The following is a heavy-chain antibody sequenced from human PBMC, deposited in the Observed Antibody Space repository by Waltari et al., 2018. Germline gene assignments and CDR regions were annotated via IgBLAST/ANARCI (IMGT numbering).Heavy chain of an antibody. Sequence: QVQLVESGGGVVQPGRSLRLSCAASGFTFSRFGMHWVRQAPGRGLEWVAFIWDDGSNEYYVDSVKGRFTISRDKSKNTLYLQMNSLRAEDSAVYYCASQSTTLFDYWGQGTLVTVSS. J-gene: IGHJ4*02. V-gene: IGHV3-33*01. D-gene: IGHD2-15*01. CDR3: ASQSTTLFDY. CDR1: GFTFSRFG. CDR2: IWDDGSNE.